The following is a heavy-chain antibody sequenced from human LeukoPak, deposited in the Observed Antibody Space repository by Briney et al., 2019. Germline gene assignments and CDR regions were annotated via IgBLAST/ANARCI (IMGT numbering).Heavy chain of an antibody. D-gene: IGHD3-3*01. CDR1: GGAFSGYY. Sequence: SETLSLTCAVYGGAFSGYYWSWIRQPPGKGLEWIGEINHSGSTNYNPSLKSRVTISVDTSKNQFSLKLSSMTAADTAVYYCAEISGKLVYWGQGTLVTVSS. V-gene: IGHV4-34*01. J-gene: IGHJ4*02. CDR3: AEISGKLVY. CDR2: INHSGST.